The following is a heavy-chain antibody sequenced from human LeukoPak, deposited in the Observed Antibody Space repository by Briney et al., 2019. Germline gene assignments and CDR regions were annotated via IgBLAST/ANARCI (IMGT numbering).Heavy chain of an antibody. CDR3: VQGGHCAF. D-gene: IGHD3-16*01. CDR2: INPPGSKT. CDR1: AFTFSEYS. Sequence: GGSLRLSCAASAFTFSEYSMTWGRQAPGRRPEWVANINPPGSKTYYADSVRGRFTISRDNDRNSVYLEMNSLRADDTAVYFCVQGGHCAFWGQGDPVTVSS. V-gene: IGHV3-7*01. J-gene: IGHJ4*02.